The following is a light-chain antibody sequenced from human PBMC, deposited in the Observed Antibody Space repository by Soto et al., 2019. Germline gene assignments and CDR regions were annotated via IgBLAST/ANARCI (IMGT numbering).Light chain of an antibody. V-gene: IGKV3-20*01. J-gene: IGKJ1*01. CDR3: QQYCSSLWT. CDR1: QSVSSSY. CDR2: GAS. Sequence: EIVLTQSPGTLSLSPGEIATLSCRASQSVSSSYLAWYQQKPGQAPRLLIYGASSMATGIPDRFSGSGSGTDFTLTISRLEPEDFAVYYCQQYCSSLWTFGQGTKVEIK.